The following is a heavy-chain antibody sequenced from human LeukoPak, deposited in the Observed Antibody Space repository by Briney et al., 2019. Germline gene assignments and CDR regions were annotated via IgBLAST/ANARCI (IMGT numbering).Heavy chain of an antibody. CDR3: ARRRGYYGSGSYPDY. Sequence: GGSLRLSCAASGFTFSSYAMHWVRQAPGKGLEWVAVISYDGSNKYYADSVKGRFAISRDNSKNTLYLQMNSLRAEDTAVYYCARRRGYYGSGSYPDYWGQGTLVTVSS. D-gene: IGHD3-10*01. CDR1: GFTFSSYA. V-gene: IGHV3-30*09. J-gene: IGHJ4*02. CDR2: ISYDGSNK.